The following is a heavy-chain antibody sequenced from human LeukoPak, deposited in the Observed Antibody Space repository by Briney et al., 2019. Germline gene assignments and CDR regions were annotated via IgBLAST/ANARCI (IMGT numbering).Heavy chain of an antibody. J-gene: IGHJ3*02. CDR1: GFTFSSYS. V-gene: IGHV3-21*01. D-gene: IGHD6-13*01. CDR3: ARDSDSSSWYVRAFDI. Sequence: GGSLRLSCAASGFTFSSYSMNWVRQAPGKGLEWVSSISSSSSYIYYADSVKGRFTIPRDNAKNSLYLQMNSLRAEDTAVYYCARDSDSSSWYVRAFDIWGQGTMVTVSS. CDR2: ISSSSSYI.